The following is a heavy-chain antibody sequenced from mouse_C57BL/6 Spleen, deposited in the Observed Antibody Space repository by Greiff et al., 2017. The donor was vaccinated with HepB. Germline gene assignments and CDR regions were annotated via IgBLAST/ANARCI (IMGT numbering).Heavy chain of an antibody. CDR3: TVVAPFDY. V-gene: IGHV1-15*01. Sequence: VKLMESGAELVRPGASVTLSCKASGYTFTDYEMHWVKQTPVHGLEWIGAIDPETGGTAYNQKFKGKAILTADKSSSTAYMELRSLTSEDSAVYYCTVVAPFDYWGQGTTLTVSS. CDR2: IDPETGGT. J-gene: IGHJ2*01. CDR1: GYTFTDYE. D-gene: IGHD1-3*01.